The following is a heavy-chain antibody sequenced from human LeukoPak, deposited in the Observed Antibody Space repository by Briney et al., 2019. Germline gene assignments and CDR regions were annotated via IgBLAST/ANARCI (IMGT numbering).Heavy chain of an antibody. J-gene: IGHJ4*02. CDR1: GFTFSNYA. V-gene: IGHV3-23*01. D-gene: IGHD1-7*01. CDR3: ASRIVGTPDYFDY. CDR2: ISGSGGNT. Sequence: GGSLRLSCAASGFTFSNYAMNWVRQAPGKGLQWVSSISGSGGNTYYADSVKGRFTISRDNSKNTLYLQINSLRVEDTAVYYCASRIVGTPDYFDYLGQGTLVTVSS.